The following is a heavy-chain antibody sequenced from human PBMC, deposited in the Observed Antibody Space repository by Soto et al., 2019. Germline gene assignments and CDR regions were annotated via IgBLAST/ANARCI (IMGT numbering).Heavy chain of an antibody. Sequence: QVQLQESGPGLVKPSQTLSLTCTVSGGSISSGGYYWSWIRQHPGKGLEWIGYIYYSGSTYYNPSLMSRVTISVDTSKNHFSLKLSSVTAADTAVYYCARVNYYDSSGYYYTYPFDYWGQGTLVTVSS. CDR2: IYYSGST. CDR3: ARVNYYDSSGYYYTYPFDY. V-gene: IGHV4-31*03. CDR1: GGSISSGGYY. D-gene: IGHD3-22*01. J-gene: IGHJ4*02.